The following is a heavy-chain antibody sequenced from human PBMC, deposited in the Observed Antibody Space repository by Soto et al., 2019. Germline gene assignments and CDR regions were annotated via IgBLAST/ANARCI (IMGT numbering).Heavy chain of an antibody. CDR2: ISYDGSNK. V-gene: IGHV3-30-3*01. Sequence: GGSLRLSCAASGFTFSSYAMHWVRQAPGKGLEWVAVISYDGSNKYYADSVKGRFTISRDNSKNTLYLQMNSLRAEDTAVYYCARDNGYSYWGQGTLVTVSS. CDR1: GFTFSSYA. D-gene: IGHD3-22*01. CDR3: ARDNGYSY. J-gene: IGHJ4*02.